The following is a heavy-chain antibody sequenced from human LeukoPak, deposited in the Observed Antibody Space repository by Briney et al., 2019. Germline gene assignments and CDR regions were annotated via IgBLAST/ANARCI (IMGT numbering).Heavy chain of an antibody. V-gene: IGHV1-69*05. J-gene: IGHJ4*02. CDR3: ARDSSDILTGYNYFDH. CDR2: IIPIFGTA. Sequence: GASVKVSCKASGGTFSSYAISWVRQAPGQGLEWMGGIIPIFGTANYAQKFQGRVTITTDESTSTAYMELSSLRSEDTAVYYCARDSSDILTGYNYFDHWGQGTLVTVSS. D-gene: IGHD3-9*01. CDR1: GGTFSSYA.